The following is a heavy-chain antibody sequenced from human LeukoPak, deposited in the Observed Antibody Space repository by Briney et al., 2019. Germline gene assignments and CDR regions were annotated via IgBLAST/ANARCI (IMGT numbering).Heavy chain of an antibody. J-gene: IGHJ4*02. V-gene: IGHV4-39*01. D-gene: IGHD3-10*01. CDR2: IYYSGST. CDR3: ARTPANYYGSGSYSSRGY. CDR1: GGSISSSSYY. Sequence: SETLSLTCTVSGGSISSSSYYWGWIRQPPWKGLEWIGSIYYSGSTYYNPSLKSRVTISVDTSKNQFSLKLSSVTAADTAVYYCARTPANYYGSGSYSSRGYWGQGTLVTVSS.